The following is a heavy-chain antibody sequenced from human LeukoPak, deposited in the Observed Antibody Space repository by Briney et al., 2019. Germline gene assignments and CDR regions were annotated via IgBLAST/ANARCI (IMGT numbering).Heavy chain of an antibody. Sequence: GGSLRLSCAVSGFSVSSNYMHWVRQTPGKGLQWVAVIYSAETANYADSVKGRFTISRDNSKNTLYLQMNSLRAEDTAVYYCARSYYYDSSHTVDYWGQGTLVTVSS. V-gene: IGHV3-66*01. CDR1: GFSVSSNY. J-gene: IGHJ4*02. CDR2: IYSAETA. D-gene: IGHD3-22*01. CDR3: ARSYYYDSSHTVDY.